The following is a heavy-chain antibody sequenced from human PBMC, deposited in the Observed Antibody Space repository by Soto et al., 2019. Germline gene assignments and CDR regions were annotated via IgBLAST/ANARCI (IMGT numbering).Heavy chain of an antibody. CDR1: GYTFTSYD. Sequence: ASVKVSCKASGYTFTSYDINWVRQATGQGLEWMGWMNPNSGNTGYAQKFQGRVTMTRNTSISTAYMELSSLRSEDTAVYYCARGGYCSSTSCDMGFDYWGQGTLVTVSS. J-gene: IGHJ4*02. CDR2: MNPNSGNT. V-gene: IGHV1-8*01. D-gene: IGHD2-2*02. CDR3: ARGGYCSSTSCDMGFDY.